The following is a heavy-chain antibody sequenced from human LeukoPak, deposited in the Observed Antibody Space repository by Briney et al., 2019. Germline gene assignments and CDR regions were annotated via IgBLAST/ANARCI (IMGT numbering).Heavy chain of an antibody. V-gene: IGHV4-38-2*01. CDR2: ICHSGST. D-gene: IGHD1-26*01. Sequence: KPSETLSLTCAVSGYSISSGYYWGWIRQPPGKGLEWIGSICHSGSTYYNPSLKSRVTISVDTSKNQFSLKLSSVTAADTAVYYCARRAYGTKFDYWGQGTLVTVSS. CDR3: ARRAYGTKFDY. J-gene: IGHJ4*02. CDR1: GYSISSGYY.